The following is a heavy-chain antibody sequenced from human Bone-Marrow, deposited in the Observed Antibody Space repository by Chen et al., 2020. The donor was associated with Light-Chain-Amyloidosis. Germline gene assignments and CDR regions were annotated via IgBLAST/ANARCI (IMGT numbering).Heavy chain of an antibody. D-gene: IGHD2-8*02. CDR3: ARDRGWWTFDI. J-gene: IGHJ3*02. CDR1: EFTFTNFW. CDR2: IKQDGSKN. Sequence: EVQLVESGGGLVQPGGSLRLSCTASEFTFTNFWMIWVRQAPGKGLEWVANIKQDGSKNYYVDSVKGRFTISRDNAMNSLYLQMNSLRAEDTAVYYCARDRGWWTFDIWGQGTMVTVSS. V-gene: IGHV3-7*01.